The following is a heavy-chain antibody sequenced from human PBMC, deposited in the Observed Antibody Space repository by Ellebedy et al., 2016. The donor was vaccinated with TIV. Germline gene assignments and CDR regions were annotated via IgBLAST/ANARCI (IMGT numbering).Heavy chain of an antibody. CDR2: IYSGGST. CDR3: ARLSPRTIFGVVSDDY. J-gene: IGHJ4*02. Sequence: GGSLRLSCAASGFSVSSNYMSWVRQAPGKGLEWVSVIYSGGSTYYADSVKGRFTISRDNSKNTLYLQMNSLRAEDTAVYYCARLSPRTIFGVVSDDYWGQGTLVTVSS. D-gene: IGHD3-3*01. V-gene: IGHV3-53*01. CDR1: GFSVSSNY.